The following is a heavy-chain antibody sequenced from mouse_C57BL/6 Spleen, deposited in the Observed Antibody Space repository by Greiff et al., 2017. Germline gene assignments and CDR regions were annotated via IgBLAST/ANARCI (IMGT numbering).Heavy chain of an antibody. J-gene: IGHJ3*01. CDR3: ARAYYSNYVGFAY. V-gene: IGHV5-17*01. Sequence: EVQVVESGGGLVKPGGSLKLSCAASGFTFSDYGMHWVRQAPEKGLEWVAYISSGSSTIYYADTVKGRFTISRDNAKNTLFLQMTSLRSEDTAMYYCARAYYSNYVGFAYWGQGTLVTVSA. CDR2: ISSGSSTI. CDR1: GFTFSDYG. D-gene: IGHD2-5*01.